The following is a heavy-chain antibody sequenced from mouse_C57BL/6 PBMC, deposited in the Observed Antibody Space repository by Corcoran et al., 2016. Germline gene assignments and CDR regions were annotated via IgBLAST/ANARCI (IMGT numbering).Heavy chain of an antibody. CDR2: IYPRSGNT. J-gene: IGHJ4*01. CDR1: GYSFTRYG. V-gene: IGHV1-81*01. CDR3: AIRLPHFIDY. D-gene: IGHD6-2*01. Sequence: VQVQQSGGELARPGASVKLSCKASGYSFTRYGIRWVQQRTGQGLGGIGEIYPRSGNTYYNEKIKGKGTLTSDKPSSTAYMELRSLTPEDSALYFFAIRLPHFIDYWCQVTSVLVFS.